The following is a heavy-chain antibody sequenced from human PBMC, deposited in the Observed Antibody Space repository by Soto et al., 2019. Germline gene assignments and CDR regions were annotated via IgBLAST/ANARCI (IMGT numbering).Heavy chain of an antibody. J-gene: IGHJ6*02. CDR1: GYSFTSYW. V-gene: IGHV5-10-1*01. CDR2: IDPSDSYT. D-gene: IGHD2-15*01. Sequence: GESLKISCKGSGYSFTSYWISWVRQMPGKGLEWMGRIDPSDSYTNYSPSFQGHVTISADKSISTAYLQWSSLKASDTAMYYCARTTGVGYCSGGSCNTYYYYGMHVWGQGTTLTVYS. CDR3: ARTTGVGYCSGGSCNTYYYYGMHV.